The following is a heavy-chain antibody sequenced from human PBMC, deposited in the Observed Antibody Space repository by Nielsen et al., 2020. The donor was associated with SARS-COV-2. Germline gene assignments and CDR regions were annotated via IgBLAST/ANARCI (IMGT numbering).Heavy chain of an antibody. J-gene: IGHJ4*02. Sequence: GESLKISCAASGFTFSSYGMHWVRQAPGKGLEWVAVIWYDGSNKYYADSVKGRFTISRDNSKNTLYLQMNSLRAEDTAVYYCAKPPAYSGSYLDYWGQGTLVTVSS. V-gene: IGHV3-30*02. CDR3: AKPPAYSGSYLDY. D-gene: IGHD1-26*01. CDR2: IWYDGSNK. CDR1: GFTFSSYG.